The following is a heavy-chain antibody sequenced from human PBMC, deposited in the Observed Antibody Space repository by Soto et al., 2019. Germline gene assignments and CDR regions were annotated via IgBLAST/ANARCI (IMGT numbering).Heavy chain of an antibody. Sequence: GESLKISCKGSGYSFTSYWIGWVRQMPGKGLEWMGIIYPGDSGTRYSPSFQGQVTISADKSISTAYLQWSSLKASDTAMYYCARHYDSSSLEYYYYGMDVWGQGTTVTVSS. D-gene: IGHD3-22*01. CDR3: ARHYDSSSLEYYYYGMDV. V-gene: IGHV5-51*01. J-gene: IGHJ6*02. CDR2: IYPGDSGT. CDR1: GYSFTSYW.